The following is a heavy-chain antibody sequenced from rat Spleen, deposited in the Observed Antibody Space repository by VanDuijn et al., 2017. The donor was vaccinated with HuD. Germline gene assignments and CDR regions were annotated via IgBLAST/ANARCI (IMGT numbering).Heavy chain of an antibody. CDR3: TRQTTPYVMDA. J-gene: IGHJ4*01. CDR1: GFSLTGNN. D-gene: IGHD1-4*01. V-gene: IGHV2S30*01. CDR2: MRYDGDT. Sequence: QVQLKESGPGLVQPSQTLSLTCTVSGFSLTGNNVHWVRQPPGKGLEWMGRMRYDGDTYYNSALKSRLSISRDTSKSQVFLKMNSLQTDDTAIYFCTRQTTPYVMDAWGQGASVTVSS.